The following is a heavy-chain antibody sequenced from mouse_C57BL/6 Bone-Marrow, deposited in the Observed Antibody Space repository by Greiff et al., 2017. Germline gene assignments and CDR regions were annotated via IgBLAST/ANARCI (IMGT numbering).Heavy chain of an antibody. D-gene: IGHD3-1*01. V-gene: IGHV5-15*04. CDR3: ARRGLKAMDY. Sequence: EVQLQESGGGLVQPGASLKLSCAASGFTFSDYGMAWVRQAPRKGPEWVAFISNLAYSIYYADTVTGRFTISRENATNTLYLEMSSLRSEDTAMYYCARRGLKAMDYWGQGTSVTVSA. J-gene: IGHJ4*01. CDR2: ISNLAYSI. CDR1: GFTFSDYG.